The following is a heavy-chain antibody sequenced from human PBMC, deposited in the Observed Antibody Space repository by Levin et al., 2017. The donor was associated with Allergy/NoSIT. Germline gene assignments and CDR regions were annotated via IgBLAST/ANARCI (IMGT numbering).Heavy chain of an antibody. V-gene: IGHV1-18*01. J-gene: IGHJ6*02. D-gene: IGHD2-15*01. CDR1: GYTFTIYG. CDR3: AREGYCSTGSCYSVRNYYYYGMDV. Sequence: GESLKISCKASGYTFTIYGITWVRQAPGQGLEWMGWISTYNGNANYAQKLQGRVTMTTDTSTSTAYMELRSLRSDDTAVYYCAREGYCSTGSCYSVRNYYYYGMDVWGQGTTVTVSS. CDR2: ISTYNGNA.